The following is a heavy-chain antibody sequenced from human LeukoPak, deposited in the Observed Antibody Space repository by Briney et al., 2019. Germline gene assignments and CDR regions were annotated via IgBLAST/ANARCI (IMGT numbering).Heavy chain of an antibody. D-gene: IGHD1-1*01. CDR3: ARGGTFVSDY. CDR2: IKEDGSER. Sequence: GGSLRLSCAASGFTFSTFWMSCVRQAPGEGLEWVANIKEDGSERYYVDSMKGRFTVSRDNAKNSLYLQMDSLRAEDTAVYYCARGGTFVSDYWGQGTLVTVSS. CDR1: GFTFSTFW. J-gene: IGHJ4*02. V-gene: IGHV3-7*01.